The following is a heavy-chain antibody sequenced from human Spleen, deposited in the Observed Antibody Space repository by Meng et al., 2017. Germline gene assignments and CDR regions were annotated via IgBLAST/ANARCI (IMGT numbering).Heavy chain of an antibody. D-gene: IGHD2-2*01. Sequence: QVQVQESGPGLVKPSETLSLTCTVSGGSISSGGYYWSWIRQHPGKGLEWIGYIYYSGSTYYNPSLKSRVTISVDTSKNQFSLKLSSVTAADTAVYYCARAIVPATATFDYWGQGTLVTVSS. CDR2: IYYSGST. CDR3: ARAIVPATATFDY. V-gene: IGHV4-31*03. CDR1: GGSISSGGYY. J-gene: IGHJ4*02.